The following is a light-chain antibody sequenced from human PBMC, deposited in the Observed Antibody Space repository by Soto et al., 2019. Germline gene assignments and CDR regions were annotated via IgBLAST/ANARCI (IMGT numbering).Light chain of an antibody. CDR1: QSISSW. Sequence: IQMTQSPSSLSASVGDRVTISCRASQSISSWLAWYQQKPGKAPKLLIYDASILASGVSPRFSGSGSGTQFTLTISSLQPDDLATYYCQQYNSYRTFGQGTKVDIK. CDR2: DAS. V-gene: IGKV1-5*01. J-gene: IGKJ1*01. CDR3: QQYNSYRT.